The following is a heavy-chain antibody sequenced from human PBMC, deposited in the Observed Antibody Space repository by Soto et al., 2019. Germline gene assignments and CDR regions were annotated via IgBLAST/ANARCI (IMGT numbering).Heavy chain of an antibody. V-gene: IGHV3-7*01. J-gene: IGHJ4*02. CDR3: ARSGGGLGFEVVIITGPYYFDY. CDR2: IKQDGSEK. CDR1: GFTFSSYW. D-gene: IGHD3-3*01. Sequence: EVQLVESGGGLVQPGGSLRLSCAASGFTFSSYWMSWVRQAPGKGLEWVANIKQDGSEKYYVDSVKGRFTISRDNAKNSLYLQMNSLRAEDTALYYCARSGGGLGFEVVIITGPYYFDYWGQGTLVTLSS.